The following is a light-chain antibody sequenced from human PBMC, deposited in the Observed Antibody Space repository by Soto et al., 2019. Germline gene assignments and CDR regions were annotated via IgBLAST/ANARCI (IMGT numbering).Light chain of an antibody. CDR1: QSVSNN. V-gene: IGKV3-15*01. Sequence: EIVMPQSPATLSVSPGERATLSCRASQSVSNNLAWYQQIPCQAPRLLIYATSTRSTGIPARFSGSGSGTEFTLTISSLQSEDFAVYYCQQYNNWPRTFGQGTKVEIK. CDR2: ATS. CDR3: QQYNNWPRT. J-gene: IGKJ1*01.